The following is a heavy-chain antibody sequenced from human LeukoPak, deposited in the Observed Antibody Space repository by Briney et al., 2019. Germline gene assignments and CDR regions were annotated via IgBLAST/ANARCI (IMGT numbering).Heavy chain of an antibody. J-gene: IGHJ4*02. V-gene: IGHV1-46*01. D-gene: IGHD3-22*01. CDR2: INPSGGST. CDR1: GYTFTSYY. CDR3: ARDPSTRNYYDSSGYYYFDY. Sequence: ASVKVSCKSSGYTFTSYYMHWVRQAPGQGLEWMGIINPSGGSTSYAQKFQGRVTMTRDTSTSTVYMELSSLRSEDTAAYYCARDPSTRNYYDSSGYYYFDYWGQGTLVTVSS.